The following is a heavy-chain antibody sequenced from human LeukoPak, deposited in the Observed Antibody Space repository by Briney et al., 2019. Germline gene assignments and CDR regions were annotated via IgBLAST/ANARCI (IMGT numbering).Heavy chain of an antibody. J-gene: IGHJ4*02. CDR2: IYYSGST. CDR3: ARYCSGGSCYSRKHSDY. V-gene: IGHV4-31*03. Sequence: SETLSLTCTVSGGSISSGGYYWSWIRQHPGKGLEWIGYIYYSGSTYYNPSLKSRVTISVDTSKNQFSLKLSSVTAADTAVYYCARYCSGGSCYSRKHSDYWGQGTLVTVSS. CDR1: GGSISSGGYY. D-gene: IGHD2-15*01.